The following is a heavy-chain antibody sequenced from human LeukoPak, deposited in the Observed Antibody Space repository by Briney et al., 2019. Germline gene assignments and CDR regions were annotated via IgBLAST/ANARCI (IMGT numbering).Heavy chain of an antibody. D-gene: IGHD6-19*01. CDR3: AKGYSSGWYSRSDY. V-gene: IGHV3-9*01. Sequence: GGSLRLSCAASGFTFDDYAMHWVRQAPGKGLEWVSGICWNSGSIGYADSVKGRFTISRDNAKNSLYLQMNSLRAEDTALYYCAKGYSSGWYSRSDYWGQGTLVTVSS. CDR1: GFTFDDYA. CDR2: ICWNSGSI. J-gene: IGHJ4*02.